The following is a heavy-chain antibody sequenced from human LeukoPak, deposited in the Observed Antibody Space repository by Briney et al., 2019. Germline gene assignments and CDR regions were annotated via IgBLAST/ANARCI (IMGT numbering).Heavy chain of an antibody. Sequence: RSGGSLRLTCAASGFTFSDYYMSWIRQAPGKGLEWVSYISSSGSTIYYADSVKGRFTISRDNAKNSLYLQMNSLRAEDTAVYYCARGRRSDAFDSWGQGTRVTVSS. CDR2: ISSSGSTI. CDR3: ARGRRSDAFDS. CDR1: GFTFSDYY. J-gene: IGHJ3*02. V-gene: IGHV3-11*04.